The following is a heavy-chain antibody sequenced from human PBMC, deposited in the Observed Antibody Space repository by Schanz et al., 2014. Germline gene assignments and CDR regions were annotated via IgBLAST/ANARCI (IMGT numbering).Heavy chain of an antibody. D-gene: IGHD2-15*01. Sequence: VQVVESGGGLVQPGGSLRLSCATSGFTFSRFGMHWVRQAPGKGPEWVALVWSDGNTKYYVDSVKGRFTISRDNSMNTLHLQMDGLRVEDTAVYYCARDAVALVPEYFMDVWGKGTPVTVSS. CDR3: ARDAVALVPEYFMDV. CDR2: VWSDGNTK. CDR1: GFTFSRFG. J-gene: IGHJ6*03. V-gene: IGHV3-33*01.